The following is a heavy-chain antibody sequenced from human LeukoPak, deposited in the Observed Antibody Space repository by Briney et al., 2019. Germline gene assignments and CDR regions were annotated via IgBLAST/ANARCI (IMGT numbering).Heavy chain of an antibody. Sequence: SETLSLTCAVYGGSFSGYYWSWIRQPPGKGLEWIGEINHSGSTNYDPSLKSRVTISVDTSKNQFSLKLSSVTAADTAVYYCARIVGATHGTLDYWGQGTLVTVSS. V-gene: IGHV4-34*01. CDR3: ARIVGATHGTLDY. D-gene: IGHD1-26*01. CDR2: INHSGST. CDR1: GGSFSGYY. J-gene: IGHJ4*02.